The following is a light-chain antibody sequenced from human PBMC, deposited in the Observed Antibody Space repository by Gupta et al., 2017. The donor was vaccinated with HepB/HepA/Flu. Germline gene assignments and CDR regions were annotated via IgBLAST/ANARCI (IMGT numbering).Light chain of an antibody. CDR2: DAS. Sequence: EIVMPQSPATLSVSPGERATLSCRASQSINTNLAWYQQKPGQAPRLLIYDASTRATGIPARFSGSGSGTEFTLTISSLQSEDFAVYYCQQYNNWPRTFGQGTKVEIK. J-gene: IGKJ1*01. CDR3: QQYNNWPRT. CDR1: QSINTN. V-gene: IGKV3-15*01.